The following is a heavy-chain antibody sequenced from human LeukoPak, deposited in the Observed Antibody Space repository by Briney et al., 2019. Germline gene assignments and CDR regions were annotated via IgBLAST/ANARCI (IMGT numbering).Heavy chain of an antibody. CDR3: ARDRDSGDYTAAPGDY. D-gene: IGHD4-17*01. J-gene: IGHJ4*02. V-gene: IGHV3-7*03. Sequence: GGSLRLSCAASGFTFSLYWMNWVRRAPGKGLEWVANIKQDGSEKNYVDSVKGRFTNSRDNAKNSLYLQMNNPRVEDTAMYYCARDRDSGDYTAAPGDYWGQGTLVTVSS. CDR1: GFTFSLYW. CDR2: IKQDGSEK.